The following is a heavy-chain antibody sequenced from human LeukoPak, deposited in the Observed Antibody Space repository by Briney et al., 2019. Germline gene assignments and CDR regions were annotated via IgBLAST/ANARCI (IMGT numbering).Heavy chain of an antibody. CDR1: GGSFSGYY. Sequence: ASETLSLTCAVYGGSFSGYYWTWIRQPPGKGLEWIGEINHSGRTNYNPSLKSRVTISVDPSKNQFSLTLNSVTAADTAVYSCARDPGVDVWGRGTTVTVSS. CDR2: INHSGRT. J-gene: IGHJ6*02. CDR3: ARDPGVDV. V-gene: IGHV4-34*01.